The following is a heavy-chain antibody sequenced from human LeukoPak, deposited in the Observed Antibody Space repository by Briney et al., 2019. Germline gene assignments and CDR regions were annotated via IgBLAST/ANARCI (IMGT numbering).Heavy chain of an antibody. CDR2: IKQDGSEK. D-gene: IGHD5-24*01. CDR1: GFTFSSYW. Sequence: WGSLRLSCAASGFTFSSYWMSWVRKAPGQGLDWVANIKQDGSEKYYVDSVKGRFTTSRDNAKNSLYLQMSSLRAEATGVYYCARDGFYKYIYYYGMDAWGQGTTVTVSS. CDR3: ARDGFYKYIYYYGMDA. J-gene: IGHJ6*02. V-gene: IGHV3-7*01.